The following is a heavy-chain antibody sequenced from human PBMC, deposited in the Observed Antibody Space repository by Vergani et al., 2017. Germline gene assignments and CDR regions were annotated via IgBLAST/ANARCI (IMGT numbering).Heavy chain of an antibody. CDR2: IIPIFGTA. CDR1: GGTFSSYA. CDR3: AXENGYYDFWSGAPNWFDP. V-gene: IGHV1-69*01. Sequence: QVQLVQSGAEVKKPGSSVKVSCKASGGTFSSYALSWVRQAPGQGLEWMGGIIPIFGTANYAQKFQGRVTITADESTSTAYMELSSLRSEDTAVYYCAXENGYYDFWSGAPNWFDPWGQGTLVTVSS. J-gene: IGHJ5*02. D-gene: IGHD3-3*01.